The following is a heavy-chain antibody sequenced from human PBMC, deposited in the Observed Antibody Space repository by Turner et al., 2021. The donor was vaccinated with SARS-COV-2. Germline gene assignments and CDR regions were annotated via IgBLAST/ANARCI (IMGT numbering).Heavy chain of an antibody. J-gene: IGHJ2*01. D-gene: IGHD3-22*01. CDR1: GYTLTELS. Sequence: VQLVLSGAEVMKPGVSVNVSCKASGYTLTELSMHWVRQAPGKGLEWMRGVDPEDGETSDAQKFQGRVTMTEDTSTDTAYMELSSLRSEDTAVYYCATTLVTLIGDWYFDLWGRGTLVTVSS. V-gene: IGHV1-24*01. CDR2: VDPEDGET. CDR3: ATTLVTLIGDWYFDL.